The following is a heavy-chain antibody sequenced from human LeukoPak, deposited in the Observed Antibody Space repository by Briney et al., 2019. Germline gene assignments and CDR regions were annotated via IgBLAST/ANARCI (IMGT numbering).Heavy chain of an antibody. J-gene: IGHJ4*02. Sequence: GGSLGLSCATSGFPFSSYAMTWVRQAPGKGLEWVSGISGSGGNTYYANSVKGRFTISRDKSRNTVYLQMNSLRVEDTAVYYCVKENGLGPNYFDYWGQGTLVTVSS. V-gene: IGHV3-23*01. CDR1: GFPFSSYA. D-gene: IGHD2-8*01. CDR3: VKENGLGPNYFDY. CDR2: ISGSGGNT.